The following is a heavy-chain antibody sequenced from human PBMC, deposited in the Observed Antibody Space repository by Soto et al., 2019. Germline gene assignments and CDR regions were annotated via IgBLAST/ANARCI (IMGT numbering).Heavy chain of an antibody. V-gene: IGHV2-5*02. CDR2: IYWDDDK. Sequence: QITLKESGPTLVKPTQTLTLTCTFSGFSLSTSGVGVGWIRQPPGKALEWLALIYWDDDKRYSPSLKSRLTTTKDTSKNQVVLTMTNMDPVDTATYYCAHRRVDYYYYGMDVWGQGTTVTVSS. CDR3: AHRRVDYYYYGMDV. CDR1: GFSLSTSGVG. J-gene: IGHJ6*02. D-gene: IGHD2-15*01.